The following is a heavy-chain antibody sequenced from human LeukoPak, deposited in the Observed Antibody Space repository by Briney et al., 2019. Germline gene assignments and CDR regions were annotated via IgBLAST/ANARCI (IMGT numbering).Heavy chain of an antibody. D-gene: IGHD1-1*01. Sequence: SETLSLTCTVSGGSISSGDYYWSWIRQPPGKGLEWIGRIYTSGSTNYNPSLKSRVIMSVDTSKNQFSLKLSSVTAADTAVYYCATIANWNDRSLNAFDIWGQGTMVTVSS. V-gene: IGHV4-61*02. CDR1: GGSISSGDYY. CDR2: IYTSGST. J-gene: IGHJ3*02. CDR3: ATIANWNDRSLNAFDI.